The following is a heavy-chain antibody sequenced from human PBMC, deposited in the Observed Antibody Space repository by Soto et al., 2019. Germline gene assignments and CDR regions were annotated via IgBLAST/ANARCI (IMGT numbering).Heavy chain of an antibody. CDR1: GFTFSNYG. Sequence: GGSLRLSCVGSGFTFSNYGMHWFRQPPGRGLEWVALISDDGGKRYYADSVRGRLIISRDNSKDTLYLQMNSLGPDDTAVYFCAKARVRIVGANSFDYWGQGTPVTVSS. J-gene: IGHJ4*02. CDR3: AKARVRIVGANSFDY. CDR2: ISDDGGKR. D-gene: IGHD1-26*01. V-gene: IGHV3-30*18.